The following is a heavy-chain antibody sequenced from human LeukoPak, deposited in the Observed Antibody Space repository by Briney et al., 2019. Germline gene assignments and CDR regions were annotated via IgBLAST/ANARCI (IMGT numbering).Heavy chain of an antibody. V-gene: IGHV3-74*01. J-gene: IGHJ6*02. D-gene: IGHD6-25*01. CDR1: GFTFDDYA. CDR3: ASLSVAYYYYYGMDV. Sequence: GGSLRLSCAASGFTFDDYAMHWVRQAPGKGLVWVSRINSDGSSTSYADSVKGRFTISRDNAKNTLYLQMNSLRAEDTAVYYCASLSVAYYYYYGMDVWGQGTTVTVSS. CDR2: INSDGSST.